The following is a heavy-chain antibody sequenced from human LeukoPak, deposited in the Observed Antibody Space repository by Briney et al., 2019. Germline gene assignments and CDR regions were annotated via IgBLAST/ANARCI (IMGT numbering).Heavy chain of an antibody. CDR3: ARDPQYNYYDSSGYYPNWFDP. D-gene: IGHD3-22*01. Sequence: ASVKVSCKASGYTFTSYDINWLRQATGQGLEWMGWMNPNSGNTGYAQKFQGRVTMTRNTSISTAYMELSSLRSEDTAVYYCARDPQYNYYDSSGYYPNWFDPWGQGTLVTVSS. CDR2: MNPNSGNT. J-gene: IGHJ5*02. V-gene: IGHV1-8*01. CDR1: GYTFTSYD.